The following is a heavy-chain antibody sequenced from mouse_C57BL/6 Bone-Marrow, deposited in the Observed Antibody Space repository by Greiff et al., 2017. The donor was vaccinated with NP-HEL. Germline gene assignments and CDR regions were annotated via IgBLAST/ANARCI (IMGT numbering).Heavy chain of an antibody. J-gene: IGHJ3*01. CDR1: GYTFTSYW. V-gene: IGHV1-50*01. Sequence: QVQLQQPGAELVKPGASVKLSCKASGYTFTSYWMQWVKQRPGQGLEWIGEIDPSDSYTNYNQKFQGQATLTVDTSSSTAYMQLSSLTSEDSAVYYCASGGYYYGSSAWFAYWGQGTLVTVSA. D-gene: IGHD1-1*01. CDR3: ASGGYYYGSSAWFAY. CDR2: IDPSDSYT.